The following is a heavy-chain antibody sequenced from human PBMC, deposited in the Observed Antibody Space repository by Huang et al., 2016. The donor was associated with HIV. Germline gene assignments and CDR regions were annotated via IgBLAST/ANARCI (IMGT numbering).Heavy chain of an antibody. Sequence: QLQLQESGPVLVKPSETLSLSCNVSGGSISSRSFYWGWIRQPPGKGLEWIGSIYYTGTTYYNPSLKSRVIISVDTSKNLFSLNLKSVTAADMAIYYCAKQERGAFREEILSSWGQGTLVTVSP. CDR3: AKQERGAFREEILSS. CDR2: IYYTGTT. V-gene: IGHV4-39*01. CDR1: GGSISSRSFY. J-gene: IGHJ4*02. D-gene: IGHD3-10*01.